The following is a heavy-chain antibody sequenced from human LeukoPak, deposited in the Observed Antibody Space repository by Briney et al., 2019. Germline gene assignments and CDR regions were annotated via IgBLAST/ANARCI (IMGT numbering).Heavy chain of an antibody. J-gene: IGHJ3*02. D-gene: IGHD2-15*01. CDR1: GYTFTGYY. CDR2: INPNSGGT. V-gene: IGHV1-2*02. CDR3: ARVGKDPDAFDI. Sequence: ASVKVSCKASGYTFTGYYMHWVRQAPGQGLEWMGWINPNSGGTNYAQKFRGRVTMTRDTSISTAYMELSRLRSDDTAVYYCARVGKDPDAFDIWGQETMVTVSS.